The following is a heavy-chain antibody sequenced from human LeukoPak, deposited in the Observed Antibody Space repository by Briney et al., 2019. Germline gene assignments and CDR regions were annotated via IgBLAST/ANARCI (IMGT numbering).Heavy chain of an antibody. CDR2: INPSSGAT. CDR3: ARGSKPGYTYGGGY. CDR1: GYTFTDYY. Sequence: PWASVKVSCKASGYTFTDYYMHWVRQAPGQGLEWMGWINPSSGATNYAQKFRGRVTMTSDTSISTAYLELSRLRSDDTAFYYCARGSKPGYTYGGGYWGQGTLVTVSS. D-gene: IGHD2-21*01. V-gene: IGHV1-2*02. J-gene: IGHJ4*02.